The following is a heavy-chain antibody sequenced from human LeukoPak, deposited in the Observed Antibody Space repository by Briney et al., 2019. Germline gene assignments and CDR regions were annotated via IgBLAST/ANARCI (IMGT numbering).Heavy chain of an antibody. V-gene: IGHV4-38-2*01. CDR1: GYSISSGYY. CDR2: IYHRGST. J-gene: IGHJ6*03. CDR3: VLSYYYYYYMDV. Sequence: PSETLSLTCAVSGYSISSGYYWGWIRQPPGKGLEWIGSIYHRGSTYYNPSLKSRVTISVDASKNQFSLKLSSVTAADTAVYYCVLSYYYYYYMDVWGKGTTVTVSS.